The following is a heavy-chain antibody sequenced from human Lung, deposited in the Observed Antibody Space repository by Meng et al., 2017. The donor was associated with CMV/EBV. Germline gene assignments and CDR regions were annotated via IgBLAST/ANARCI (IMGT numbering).Heavy chain of an antibody. CDR2: INQHGTTK. CDR1: GFHFSGYW. D-gene: IGHD2-2*01. V-gene: IGHV3-7*01. J-gene: IGHJ4*02. CDR3: ARELSSADYYFDY. Sequence: GESLKISCEASGFHFSGYWLSWVRQAPGKGPEWVANINQHGTTKYYADSLKGRFTISRDNTKNSLFLQIKSLRAEDTALYYCARELSSADYYFDYWGQGAPVTVSS.